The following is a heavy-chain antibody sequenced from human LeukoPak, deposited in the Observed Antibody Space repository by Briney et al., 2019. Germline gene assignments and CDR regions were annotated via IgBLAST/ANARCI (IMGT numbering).Heavy chain of an antibody. CDR3: ARVPGGATFDY. J-gene: IGHJ4*02. Sequence: PGGSLRLSCAASGFTFSTYVFGWVRQAPGKGLEWVSTISGSGGSTYYADSVKGRFTISRDNAKNTLYLQMNSLRVEDTAVYYCARVPGGATFDYWGQGTLVTVSS. V-gene: IGHV3-23*01. CDR2: ISGSGGST. CDR1: GFTFSTYV. D-gene: IGHD1-26*01.